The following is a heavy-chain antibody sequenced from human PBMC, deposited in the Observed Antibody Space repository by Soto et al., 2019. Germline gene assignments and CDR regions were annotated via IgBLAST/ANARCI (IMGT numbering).Heavy chain of an antibody. D-gene: IGHD3-9*01. CDR3: AARPGYYDILTGLRLIDY. CDR2: IKSKTDGGTT. CDR1: GFTFSNAW. J-gene: IGHJ4*02. Sequence: GGSLRLSCAASGFTFSNAWMSWVRQAPGKGLEWVGRIKSKTDGGTTDYAAPVKGRFTISRDDSKNTLYLQMNSLKTEDTAVYYCAARPGYYDILTGLRLIDYWGQGT. V-gene: IGHV3-15*01.